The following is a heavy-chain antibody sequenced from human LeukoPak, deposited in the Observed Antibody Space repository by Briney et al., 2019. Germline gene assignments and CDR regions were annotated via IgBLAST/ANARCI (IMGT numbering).Heavy chain of an antibody. CDR3: ARIFRGAYFDY. Sequence: SETLSLTCTVSGGSISSYNWSWIRQPPGKGLEWIGYIHFSGSTNYNTSPKSRVTVSDDKSKNQFSLKLSSVTAADTAVYYCARIFRGAYFDYWGQGTLVTVSS. J-gene: IGHJ4*01. CDR1: GGSISSYN. CDR2: IHFSGST. V-gene: IGHV4-59*01. D-gene: IGHD3-10*01.